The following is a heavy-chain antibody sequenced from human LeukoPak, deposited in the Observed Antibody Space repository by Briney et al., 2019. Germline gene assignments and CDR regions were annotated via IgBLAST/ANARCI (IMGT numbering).Heavy chain of an antibody. CDR2: INPSGGST. Sequence: ASVKVSCKASGYTFTSYYMHWVRQAPGQRLEWMGIINPSGGSTSYAQKFQGRVTMARDTSTSTVYMELSSLRSEDTAVYYCARDKGITIFGVAKYYFDYWGQGTLVTVSS. V-gene: IGHV1-46*01. CDR1: GYTFTSYY. CDR3: ARDKGITIFGVAKYYFDY. D-gene: IGHD3-3*01. J-gene: IGHJ4*02.